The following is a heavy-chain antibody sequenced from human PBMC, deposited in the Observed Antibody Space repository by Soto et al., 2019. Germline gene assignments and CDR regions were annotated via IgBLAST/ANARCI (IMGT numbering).Heavy chain of an antibody. CDR1: GYTFTSYA. J-gene: IGHJ6*02. CDR3: ARDLGGSSAQRNYYYYGMDV. Sequence: ASVKVSCKASGYTFTSYAMNWVRQAPGQGLEWMGWINTNTGNPTYAQGFSGRFVFSLDTSVSTAYLQICSLKAEDTAVYYCARDLGGSSAQRNYYYYGMDVWGQGTTVTVSS. CDR2: INTNTGNP. D-gene: IGHD6-6*01. V-gene: IGHV7-4-1*01.